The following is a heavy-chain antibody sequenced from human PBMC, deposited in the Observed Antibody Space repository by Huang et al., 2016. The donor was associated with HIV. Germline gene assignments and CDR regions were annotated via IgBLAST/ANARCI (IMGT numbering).Heavy chain of an antibody. CDR2: INPMGGST. CDR3: ARVRCSSTSCYGMDV. Sequence: QVQLVQSGAEVKKPGASVKVSCTASGYTFTSYSMHGVRQAPGQGIEWMGIINPMGGSTSDAQKFKGRVTMTRDTATSTVYRELSSLRSEDTAGYYCARVRCSSTSCYGMDVCGQGTTVTVSS. CDR1: GYTFTSYS. J-gene: IGHJ6*02. D-gene: IGHD2-2*01. V-gene: IGHV1-46*01.